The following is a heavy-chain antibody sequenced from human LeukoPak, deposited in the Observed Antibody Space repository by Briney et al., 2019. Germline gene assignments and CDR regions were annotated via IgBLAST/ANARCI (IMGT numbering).Heavy chain of an antibody. V-gene: IGHV3-30*18. CDR2: ISYDGSNK. Sequence: PGRSLRLSCAASGFTFSSYGMHWVRQAPGKGLEWVAVISYDGSNKYFADSVKGRFTISRDNSKNTLYLQMNSLRAEDTAVYYCAKEGALYYDILTGYYTPEVVYFDYWGQETLVTVSS. CDR1: GFTFSSYG. J-gene: IGHJ4*02. D-gene: IGHD3-9*01. CDR3: AKEGALYYDILTGYYTPEVVYFDY.